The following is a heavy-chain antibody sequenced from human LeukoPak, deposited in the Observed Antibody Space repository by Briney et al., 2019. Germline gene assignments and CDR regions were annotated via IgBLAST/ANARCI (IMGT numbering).Heavy chain of an antibody. CDR2: IRYDGSNK. CDR1: GFTFSSYG. V-gene: IGHV3-30*02. J-gene: IGHJ4*02. CDR3: AKDKIYYYDSSGTDY. Sequence: GGSLRLSCAASGFTFSSYGMHWVRQAPGKGLEWVAFIRYDGSNKYYADSVKGRFTISRDNSKNTLYLQMNSLRAEDTAVYYCAKDKIYYYDSSGTDYWGQGTLVTVSS. D-gene: IGHD3-22*01.